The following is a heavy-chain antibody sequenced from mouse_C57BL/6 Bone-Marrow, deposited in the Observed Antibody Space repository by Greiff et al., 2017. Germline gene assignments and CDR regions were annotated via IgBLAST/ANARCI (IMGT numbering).Heavy chain of an antibody. CDR3: TRSKLY. Sequence: QVQLKESGAELVRPGASVTLSCKASGYTFTDYEMHWVKQTPVHGLEWIGAIDPETGGTAYNQKFKGKAILTADKSSSTAYMELRSLTSEDSAVYYCTRSKLYWGQGTLVTVSA. CDR2: IDPETGGT. V-gene: IGHV1-15*01. J-gene: IGHJ3*01. CDR1: GYTFTDYE.